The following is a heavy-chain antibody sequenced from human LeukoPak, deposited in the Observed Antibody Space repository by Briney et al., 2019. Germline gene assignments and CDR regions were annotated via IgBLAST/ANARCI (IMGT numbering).Heavy chain of an antibody. Sequence: SETLSLTCAVSGGSIDNSNYYWGWIRQPPGKGLEWIGSIYYSGSTYYNPSLKSRLTLSVDTPKNQFSLKLSSVTATDTAVYYCARYDSLKTYLDYWGQVSLVTVSS. D-gene: IGHD3-22*01. J-gene: IGHJ4*02. CDR1: GGSIDNSNYY. CDR3: ARYDSLKTYLDY. CDR2: IYYSGST. V-gene: IGHV4-39*01.